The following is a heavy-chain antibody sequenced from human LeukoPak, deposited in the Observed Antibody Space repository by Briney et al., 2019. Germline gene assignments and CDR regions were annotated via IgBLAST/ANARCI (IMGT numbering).Heavy chain of an antibody. CDR1: GFTFDDYA. CDR2: ISWNSGSI. CDR3: AKSRSVAGHGGDAFDI. Sequence: AGRSLRLSCAASGFTFDDYAMHWVRQAPGKGLEWDSGISWNSGSIGYADSVKGRFTISRDNAKNSLYLQMNSLRAEDMALYYCAKSRSVAGHGGDAFDIWGQGTMVTVSS. V-gene: IGHV3-9*03. D-gene: IGHD2-15*01. J-gene: IGHJ3*02.